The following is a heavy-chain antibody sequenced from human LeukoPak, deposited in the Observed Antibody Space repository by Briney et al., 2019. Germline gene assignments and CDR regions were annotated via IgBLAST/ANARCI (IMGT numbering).Heavy chain of an antibody. CDR2: INGDGSST. D-gene: IGHD5-18*01. Sequence: AGGSLRLSCAASGFTFSSYSMNWVRQAPGKGLVWVSRINGDGSSTSYADSVKGRFTISRDNAKNTLYLQMNSLRAEDTAVYYCVRVLPTTYSYGLDYWGQGTLVTVSS. J-gene: IGHJ4*02. CDR1: GFTFSSYS. V-gene: IGHV3-74*01. CDR3: VRVLPTTYSYGLDY.